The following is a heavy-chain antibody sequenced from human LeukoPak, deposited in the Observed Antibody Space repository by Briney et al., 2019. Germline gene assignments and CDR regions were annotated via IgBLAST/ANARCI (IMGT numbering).Heavy chain of an antibody. CDR2: IYSGGST. D-gene: IGHD1-26*01. CDR3: ARDPYSGSYFGY. V-gene: IGHV3-53*01. CDR1: GFTVSSNY. Sequence: GGSLRLSCAASGFTVSSNYMSWVRQAPGKGLEWVSVIYSGGSTYDADSVKGRFTITRDNSKNTLFLQMNSLRAEDTAVYYCARDPYSGSYFGYWGQGTLVTVSS. J-gene: IGHJ4*02.